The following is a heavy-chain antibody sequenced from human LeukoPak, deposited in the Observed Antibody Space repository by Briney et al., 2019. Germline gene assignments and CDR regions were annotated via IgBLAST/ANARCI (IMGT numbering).Heavy chain of an antibody. CDR3: ASADPRLYTIRYFEY. Sequence: ALVKVSCKASGGTFSSYAISWVRQAPGQGLEWMGGIIPIFGTANYAQKFQGRVTITADESTSTAYMELSSLRSEDTAVYYCASADPRLYTIRYFEYWGQGTLVTVSS. D-gene: IGHD6-25*01. V-gene: IGHV1-69*13. J-gene: IGHJ4*02. CDR2: IIPIFGTA. CDR1: GGTFSSYA.